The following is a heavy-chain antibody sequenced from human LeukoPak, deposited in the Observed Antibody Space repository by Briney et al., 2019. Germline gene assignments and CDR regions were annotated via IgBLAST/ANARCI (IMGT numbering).Heavy chain of an antibody. D-gene: IGHD6-13*01. CDR2: FDPEDGET. CDR3: ATEVGGSSCYWGAFDI. J-gene: IGHJ3*02. CDR1: GYTLTELS. V-gene: IGHV1-24*01. Sequence: ASVKVSCKVSGYTLTELSMHWMRQAPGKGLEWMGGFDPEDGETIYAQKFQGRVTMTEDTSTDTAYMELSSLRSEDTAVYYCATEVGGSSCYWGAFDIWGQGTMVTVSS.